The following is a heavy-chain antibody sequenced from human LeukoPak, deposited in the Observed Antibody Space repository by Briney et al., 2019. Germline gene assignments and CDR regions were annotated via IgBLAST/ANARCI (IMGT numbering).Heavy chain of an antibody. CDR1: GFTFSYYA. Sequence: QSGGSLRLSCAASGFTFSYYAMSWVRQAPGKGLEWVSAISGTAGSTHYADSVKGRFTISRDNSKNTLYLQMNSLRAEDTAVYYCAKAGSNWGYFDYWGQGTLVTVCS. CDR2: ISGTAGST. J-gene: IGHJ4*02. V-gene: IGHV3-23*01. CDR3: AKAGSNWGYFDY. D-gene: IGHD7-27*01.